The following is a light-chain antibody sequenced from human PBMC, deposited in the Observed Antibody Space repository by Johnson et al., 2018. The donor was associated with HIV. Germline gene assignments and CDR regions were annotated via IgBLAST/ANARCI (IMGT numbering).Light chain of an antibody. CDR1: DSNIGNNY. Sequence: QSVLSQPPSVSAAPGQKVTISCFGSDSNIGNNYVSWYQQVPGTAPKLLIYDNDKRPSGIPDRFSGSKFGTSATLGITGLQTGDEADDYCGTWDSSLSVNYVFGTGTKVTVL. V-gene: IGLV1-51*01. CDR3: GTWDSSLSVNYV. J-gene: IGLJ1*01. CDR2: DND.